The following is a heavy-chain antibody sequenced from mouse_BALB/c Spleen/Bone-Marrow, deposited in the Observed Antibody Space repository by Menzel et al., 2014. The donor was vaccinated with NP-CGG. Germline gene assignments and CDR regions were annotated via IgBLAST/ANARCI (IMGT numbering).Heavy chain of an antibody. V-gene: IGHV14-3*02. Sequence: EAQLQQSGVELVKPGASVKLSCTASGFNIKDTYMHWVKQRPEQGLEWIGRIDPANGNTKYDPKFQGKATITADTSSNASYLQLSSLTSEDTAVYYCASYYYGSAWFAYWGQGTLVTVSA. CDR2: IDPANGNT. D-gene: IGHD1-1*01. CDR3: ASYYYGSAWFAY. CDR1: GFNIKDTY. J-gene: IGHJ3*01.